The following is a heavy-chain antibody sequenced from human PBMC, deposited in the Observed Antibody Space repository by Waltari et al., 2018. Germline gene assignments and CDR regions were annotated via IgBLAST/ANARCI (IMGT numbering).Heavy chain of an antibody. V-gene: IGHV3-23*01. CDR2: ISGSGGST. CDR3: AKAGAAGYSSSH. CDR1: GFPLGSYA. Sequence: EVQLLESGGGLVQPGGSLRLSCAASGFPLGSYAMSWVRQAPGKGLEWVSAISGSGGSTYYADSVKGRFTISRDNSKNTLYLQMNSLRAEDTAVYYCAKAGAAGYSSSHWGQGTLVTVSS. J-gene: IGHJ4*02. D-gene: IGHD6-6*01.